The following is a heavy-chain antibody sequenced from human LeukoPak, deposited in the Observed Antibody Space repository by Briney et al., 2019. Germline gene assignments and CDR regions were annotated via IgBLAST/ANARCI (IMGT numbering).Heavy chain of an antibody. Sequence: PSETLSLTCTVSGGSVSSGSYYWSWIRQPPGKGLEWIGYIYYSGSTYYNPSLKSRISISVDSSKKQFSLRLSSVTAADTAVYYCARDRGGSGAPDAFDIWGQGIMVTVSS. CDR3: ARDRGGSGAPDAFDI. CDR1: GGSVSSGSYY. CDR2: IYYSGST. D-gene: IGHD3-10*01. V-gene: IGHV4-31*03. J-gene: IGHJ3*02.